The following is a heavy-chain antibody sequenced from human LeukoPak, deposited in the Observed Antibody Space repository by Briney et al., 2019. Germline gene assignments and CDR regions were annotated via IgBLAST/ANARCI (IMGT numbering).Heavy chain of an antibody. Sequence: ASVKVSCKASGYTFTGYYMHWVRQAPGQGLEWMGIINPSGGSTSYAQKFQGRVTMTRDMSTSTVYMELSSLRSEDTAVYYCARAGIAAAGTKGGSFWFDPWGQGTLVTVSS. CDR3: ARAGIAAAGTKGGSFWFDP. J-gene: IGHJ5*02. D-gene: IGHD6-13*01. V-gene: IGHV1-46*01. CDR2: INPSGGST. CDR1: GYTFTGYY.